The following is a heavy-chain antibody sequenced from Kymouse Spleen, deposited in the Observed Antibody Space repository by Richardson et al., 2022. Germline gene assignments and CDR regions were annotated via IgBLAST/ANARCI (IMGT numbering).Heavy chain of an antibody. Sequence: QVQLVESGGGVVQPGRSLRLSCAASGFTFSSYGMHWVRQAPGKGLEWVAVIWYDGSNKYYADSVKGRFTISRDNSKNTLYLQMNSLRAEDTAVYYCARDRNWNYGFFWGQGTLVTVSS. V-gene: IGHV3-33*01. J-gene: IGHJ4*02,IGHJ5*02. CDR2: IWYDGSNK. CDR3: ARDRNWNYGFF. D-gene: IGHD1-7*01. CDR1: GFTFSSYG.